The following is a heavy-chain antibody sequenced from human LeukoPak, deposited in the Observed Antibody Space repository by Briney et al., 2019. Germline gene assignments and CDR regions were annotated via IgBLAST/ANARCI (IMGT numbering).Heavy chain of an antibody. V-gene: IGHV1-2*02. Sequence: ASVKVSCKASGYTFTGYYMHWVRQAPGQGLEWMGWINPNSGGTNYAQKFQGRVTMTRDTSISTAYMELSRLRSDDTVVYYCARDPTFRFGEFTNYYYYMDVWGKGTTVTVSS. J-gene: IGHJ6*03. D-gene: IGHD3-10*01. CDR2: INPNSGGT. CDR3: ARDPTFRFGEFTNYYYYMDV. CDR1: GYTFTGYY.